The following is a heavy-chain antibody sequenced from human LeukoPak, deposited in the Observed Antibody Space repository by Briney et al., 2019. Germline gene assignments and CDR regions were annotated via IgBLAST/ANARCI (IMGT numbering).Heavy chain of an antibody. CDR2: INHDSGGS. J-gene: IGHJ4*02. V-gene: IGHV1-2*02. CDR3: VRDSSRWLVF. Sequence: ASVKVSCKGSGDTFTCYYMHWVRQAPGQGLAWMGWINHDSGGSNYAQKFQGRSTMTRHTSISKAYMELGSLRSDDTGVYYRVRDSSRWLVFWGRGTLDTVPS. CDR1: GDTFTCYY. D-gene: IGHD6-13*01.